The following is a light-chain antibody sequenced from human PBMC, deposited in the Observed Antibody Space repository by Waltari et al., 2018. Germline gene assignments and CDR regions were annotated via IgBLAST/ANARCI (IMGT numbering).Light chain of an antibody. J-gene: IGKJ4*01. Sequence: DIQMTKSLSSLSQSVGARVPFTCRASQSISGYLDWYQQKPGKAPKVLIYATSSLKSGVPSRFSGSGSGTEFTLTISSLQPDDFATYYCQQNYSNPPLTFGGGTKVEIK. CDR2: ATS. CDR3: QQNYSNPPLT. CDR1: QSISGY. V-gene: IGKV1-39*01.